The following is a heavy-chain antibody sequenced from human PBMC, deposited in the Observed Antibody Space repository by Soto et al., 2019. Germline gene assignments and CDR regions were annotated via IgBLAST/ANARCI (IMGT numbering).Heavy chain of an antibody. CDR1: GYNFTTYA. CDR3: ARGERLYFDFYGMDV. J-gene: IGHJ6*02. V-gene: IGHV1-3*04. D-gene: IGHD3-3*01. Sequence: ASVKVSCKASGYNFTTYAMLWVRQAPGQRPEWMGWINTGNGNTKYSPKFQGRVTITRDTSASTAYMGLSSLKSEDTAVYYCARGERLYFDFYGMDVWGQGSTCTGSS. CDR2: INTGNGNT.